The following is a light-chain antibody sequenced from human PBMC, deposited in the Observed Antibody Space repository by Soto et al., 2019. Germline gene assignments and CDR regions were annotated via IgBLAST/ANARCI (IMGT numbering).Light chain of an antibody. V-gene: IGKV1-6*01. Sequence: AIQLTQSPSSLSSSVGDRFAMTWLASQGIGNDLGWYQQKSGKAPKLLIYAASNLQSGVPSRFRGSRSGTEFTLTVSSLQPADFATYYCLQDHDDSWTFGQGTKVDI. CDR1: QGIGND. CDR2: AAS. CDR3: LQDHDDSWT. J-gene: IGKJ1*01.